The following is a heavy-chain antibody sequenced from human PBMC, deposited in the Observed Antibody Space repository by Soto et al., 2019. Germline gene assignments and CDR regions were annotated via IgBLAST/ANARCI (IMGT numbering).Heavy chain of an antibody. CDR2: ISYGGSNK. CDR1: GFTFSSYA. V-gene: IGHV3-33*08. D-gene: IGHD4-17*01. Sequence: GGSLRLSCAASGFTFSSYAMSWVRQAPGKGLEWVAVISYGGSNKYYADSVKGRFTISRDNSKNTLYLQMNSLRAEDTAVYYCARESYGDSGPSYYFDYWGQGTLVTVSS. CDR3: ARESYGDSGPSYYFDY. J-gene: IGHJ4*02.